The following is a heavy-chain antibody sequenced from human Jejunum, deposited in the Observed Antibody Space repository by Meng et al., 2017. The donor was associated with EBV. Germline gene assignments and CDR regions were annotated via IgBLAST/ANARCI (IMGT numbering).Heavy chain of an antibody. CDR2: INTKTGNP. CDR1: GYTFTNYA. V-gene: IGHV7-4-1*02. Sequence: QVQLVKFVAEFGKPGASVKISCKTSGYTFTNYAMNWVRQAPGQGLEWMAWINTKTGNPAYAQGFTGLFVFSLDMSVTTIYLQISSLEAEDTAIYYCARAVVGSTSLDYWGQGTLVTVSS. CDR3: ARAVVGSTSLDY. J-gene: IGHJ4*02. D-gene: IGHD1-26*01.